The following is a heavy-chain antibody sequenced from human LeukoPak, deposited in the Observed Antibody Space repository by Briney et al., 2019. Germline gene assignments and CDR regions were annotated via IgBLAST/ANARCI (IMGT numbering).Heavy chain of an antibody. V-gene: IGHV4-59*01. CDR3: TRGSIPYYYMDV. CDR2: IYYSGST. Sequence: SETLSLTCTVSGGSISSYYWSWIRQPPGKGLEWIGNIYYSGSTNYNPSLKSRVTISVDTSKNQFSLKLSSVTAADTAVDYCTRGSIPYYYMDVWRKGTPVTISS. D-gene: IGHD2-2*02. J-gene: IGHJ6*03. CDR1: GGSISSYY.